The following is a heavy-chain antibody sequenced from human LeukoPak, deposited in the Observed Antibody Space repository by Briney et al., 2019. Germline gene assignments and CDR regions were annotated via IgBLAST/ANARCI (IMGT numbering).Heavy chain of an antibody. D-gene: IGHD6-13*01. J-gene: IGHJ3*02. CDR2: IYYSGST. CDR1: GGSIRSTSHY. V-gene: IGHV4-39*01. Sequence: SETLSLTCTVSGGSIRSTSHYWGWIRQPPGTGLDWIGSIYYSGSTYYNPSLKSRVTMSVDTSKNQFSLKLSSVTAADTAVYFCARRIIVAAAHDAFDIWGQGTMVTVSS. CDR3: ARRIIVAAAHDAFDI.